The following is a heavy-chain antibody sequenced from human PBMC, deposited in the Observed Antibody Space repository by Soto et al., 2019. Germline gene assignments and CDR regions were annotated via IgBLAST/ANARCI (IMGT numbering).Heavy chain of an antibody. V-gene: IGHV4-39*01. D-gene: IGHD5-12*01. J-gene: IGHJ6*01. CDR2: IYYTGST. CDR3: ARCFWDVYSGYDYY. Sequence: SETLSLTCTVSGGSIGSTSYYWGGIRHPPGKGLEWIGSIYYTGSTYYNPSLKSRVTISVDTSKNQFSLKLSSVTAADTAVYYCARCFWDVYSGYDYY. CDR1: GGSIGSTSYY.